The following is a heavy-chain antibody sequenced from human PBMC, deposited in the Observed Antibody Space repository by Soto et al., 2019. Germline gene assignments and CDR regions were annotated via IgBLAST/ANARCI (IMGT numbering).Heavy chain of an antibody. J-gene: IGHJ3*02. V-gene: IGHV4-59*01. CDR2: IYYSGST. CDR1: GGSISSYY. D-gene: IGHD3-22*01. Sequence: PEETLSLTCTVSGGSISSYYWSWIRQPPGKGLEWIGYIYYSGSTNYNPSLKSRVTISVDTPKNQFTLKLSSVTAADTAVYYCARGEYYDSSGYYSPDAFDIWGQGTMVTVSS. CDR3: ARGEYYDSSGYYSPDAFDI.